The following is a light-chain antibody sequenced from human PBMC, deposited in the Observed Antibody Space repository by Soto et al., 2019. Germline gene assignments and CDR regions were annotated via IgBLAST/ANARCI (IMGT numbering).Light chain of an antibody. CDR1: QSFNGW. CDR2: KAS. CDR3: QEYNNYPYT. V-gene: IGKV1-5*03. J-gene: IGKJ2*01. Sequence: DIQLTQSPSTLSASVGDRVTITCRASQSFNGWLAWYQQTEGKDPNLLISKASNLQMGVPSRFSGSGAGTEFTLTISSLQPDDFETYYCQEYNNYPYTFGEGTKLVIK.